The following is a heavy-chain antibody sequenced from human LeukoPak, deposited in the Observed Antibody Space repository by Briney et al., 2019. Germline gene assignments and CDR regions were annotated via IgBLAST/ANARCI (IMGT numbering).Heavy chain of an antibody. CDR2: IRGDNSII. CDR3: AKGRFTSSTFDY. J-gene: IGHJ4*02. Sequence: TGGSLRLSCAASGFAFSSDAMSWVRQAPGKGLEWVSLIRGDNSIIEYADSVKGRFTIPRDNSKNTLYLQMNSLRAEDTAVYYCAKGRFTSSTFDYWGQGTLVTVSS. CDR1: GFAFSSDA. V-gene: IGHV3-23*01. D-gene: IGHD2-2*01.